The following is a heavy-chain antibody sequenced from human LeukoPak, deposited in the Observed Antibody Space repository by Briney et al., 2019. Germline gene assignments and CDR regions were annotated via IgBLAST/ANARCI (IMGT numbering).Heavy chain of an antibody. V-gene: IGHV3-74*01. D-gene: IGHD6-19*01. J-gene: IGHJ4*02. Sequence: HAGGSLRLSCAASGSTFSNYWTHWVRPAPGKGRVWVSRIISDGSGTNYAGSVKGRFTISKHNPKNTLYLQMNSLRAEDTPVYYCAREKGEQRLASYYFDYWGQEPRVTVPS. CDR2: IISDGSGT. CDR3: AREKGEQRLASYYFDY. CDR1: GSTFSNYW.